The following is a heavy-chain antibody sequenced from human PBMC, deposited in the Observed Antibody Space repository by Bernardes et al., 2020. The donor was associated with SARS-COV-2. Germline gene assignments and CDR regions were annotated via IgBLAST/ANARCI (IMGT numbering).Heavy chain of an antibody. D-gene: IGHD1-26*01. CDR2: IKQDGSDK. V-gene: IGHV3-7*01. CDR1: GFTFGIYA. J-gene: IGHJ4*02. Sequence: GGSLRLSCAASGFTFGIYAMAWFRLAPGKGLEWVANIKQDGSDKQYVDSVKGRFTISRDNAKNSLYLQMNSLRAEDTAVYYCARYSRSQSTYWGQGTLVT. CDR3: ARYSRSQSTY.